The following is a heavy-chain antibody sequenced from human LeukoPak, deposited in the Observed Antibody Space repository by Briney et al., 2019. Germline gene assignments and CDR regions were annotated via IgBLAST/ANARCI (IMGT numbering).Heavy chain of an antibody. CDR3: ARVRDGDYEDY. D-gene: IGHD4-17*01. CDR2: IYSGGST. V-gene: IGHV3-53*01. CDR1: GFTVNSNY. Sequence: GGSLRLSCAASGFTVNSNYMSWVRQAPGKGLEWVSVIYSGGSTYYADSVKGRFTISRDNSKNTLYLQMDSLRAEDTAVYYCARVRDGDYEDYWGQGTLVTVSS. J-gene: IGHJ4*02.